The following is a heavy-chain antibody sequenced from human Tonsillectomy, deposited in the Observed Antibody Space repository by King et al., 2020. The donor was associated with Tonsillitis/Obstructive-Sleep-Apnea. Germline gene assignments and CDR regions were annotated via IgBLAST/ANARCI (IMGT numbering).Heavy chain of an antibody. CDR1: GYTFTSYY. J-gene: IGHJ3*02. V-gene: IGHV1-46*01. CDR3: AGEGSYTGDGGAFDI. D-gene: IGHD7-27*01. Sequence: VQLVESGAEVKKPGASVKVSCKASGYTFTSYYMHWVRQAPGQGLEWMGIINPSGGSTSYAQKFQGRVTMTRDTSTSTVYMELSSLRSEDTAVYYCAGEGSYTGDGGAFDIWGQGTMVTVSS. CDR2: INPSGGST.